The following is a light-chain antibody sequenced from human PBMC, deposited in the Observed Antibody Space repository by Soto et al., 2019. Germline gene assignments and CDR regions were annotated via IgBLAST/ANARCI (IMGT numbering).Light chain of an antibody. CDR2: ENN. CDR1: SSNIGSNY. Sequence: QSVLTQPPSVSAAPGQKVTISCSGSSSNIGSNYVSWYQHLPGTAPKLLIYENNKRPSGIPDRFSGSKSGTSATLGITGLQTGDEADYCCGTWDSSLSAFVFGTGTQLTVL. CDR3: GTWDSSLSAFV. V-gene: IGLV1-51*02. J-gene: IGLJ1*01.